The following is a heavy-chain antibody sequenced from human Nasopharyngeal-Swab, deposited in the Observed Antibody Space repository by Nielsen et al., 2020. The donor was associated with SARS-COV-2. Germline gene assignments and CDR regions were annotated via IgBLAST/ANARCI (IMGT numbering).Heavy chain of an antibody. CDR2: ISYDGSNK. Sequence: GSLRLSCAASGFTFSSYGMHWVRQAPGKGLEWVAVISYDGSNKYYADSVKGRFTISRDNSKNTLYLQMNSLRAEDTAVYYCANGVAAAGTWAFDIWGQGTMVTVSS. V-gene: IGHV3-30*18. D-gene: IGHD6-13*01. J-gene: IGHJ3*02. CDR3: ANGVAAAGTWAFDI. CDR1: GFTFSSYG.